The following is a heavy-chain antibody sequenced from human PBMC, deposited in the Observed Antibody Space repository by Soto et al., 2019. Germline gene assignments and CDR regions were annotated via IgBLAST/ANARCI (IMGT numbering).Heavy chain of an antibody. Sequence: SETLSLSCTVSGGSISSGGYYWSWIRQHPGKGLEWIGYIYYSGSTYYNPSLKSRVTISVDTSKNQFSLKLSSVTAADTAVYYCARSLRVQYYYGSGMDRRSGMDGWGQGTTVTVSS. D-gene: IGHD3-10*01. CDR2: IYYSGST. CDR1: GGSISSGGYY. J-gene: IGHJ6*02. CDR3: ARSLRVQYYYGSGMDRRSGMDG. V-gene: IGHV4-31*03.